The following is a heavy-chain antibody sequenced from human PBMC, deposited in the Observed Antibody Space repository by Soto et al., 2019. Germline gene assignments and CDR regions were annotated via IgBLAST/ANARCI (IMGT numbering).Heavy chain of an antibody. J-gene: IGHJ6*02. V-gene: IGHV1-69*04. CDR3: ARDPSYYGMDV. CDR2: IIPIIGII. Sequence: SVKVSCKASGGXFSTYTITWVRQAPGQGLEWMGRIIPIIGIINYAQKFQGRVTITRDTSASTAYMELSSLRSEDTAVYYCARDPSYYGMDVWGQGTTVTVSS. CDR1: GGXFSTYT.